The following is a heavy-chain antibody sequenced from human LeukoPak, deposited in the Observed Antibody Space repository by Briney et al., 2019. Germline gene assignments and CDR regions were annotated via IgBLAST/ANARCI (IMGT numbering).Heavy chain of an antibody. D-gene: IGHD3-22*01. J-gene: IGHJ6*03. V-gene: IGHV4-4*07. CDR3: ARGQWGDYYDSSGYYNYYYYYYYMDV. CDR1: GVSISSYY. Sequence: PSETLSLTCTVSGVSISSYYWSWIRQPAGKGLEWIGRMYTSGTTNYNPSLKSRVTISVDTSKNQFSLKLSSVTAADTAVYYCARGQWGDYYDSSGYYNYYYYYYYMDVWGKGTTVTVSS. CDR2: MYTSGTT.